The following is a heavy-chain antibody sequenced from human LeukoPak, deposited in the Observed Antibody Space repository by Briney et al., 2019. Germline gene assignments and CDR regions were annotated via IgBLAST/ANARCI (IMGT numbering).Heavy chain of an antibody. Sequence: ASVKVSCKVSGYTLTELSMHWVRQAPGKGLEWMGGFDPEDGETIYAQKFQGRVTMTEDTSTDTAYMELSSLRSEDTAVYYCARAQRERAAAGTTPYYYYMDVWGKGTTVTVSS. D-gene: IGHD6-13*01. CDR3: ARAQRERAAAGTTPYYYYMDV. V-gene: IGHV1-24*01. CDR1: GYTLTELS. J-gene: IGHJ6*03. CDR2: FDPEDGET.